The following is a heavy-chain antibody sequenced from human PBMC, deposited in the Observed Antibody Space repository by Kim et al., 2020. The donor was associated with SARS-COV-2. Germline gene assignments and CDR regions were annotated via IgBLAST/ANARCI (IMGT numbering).Heavy chain of an antibody. CDR3: ARVGADSSGYFEYYFDY. CDR1: GGSISSSSYY. CDR2: IYYSGST. D-gene: IGHD3-22*01. V-gene: IGHV4-39*07. J-gene: IGHJ4*02. Sequence: SETLSLTCTVSGGSISSSSYYWGWIRQPPGKGLEWIGSIYYSGSTYYNPSLKSRVTISVDTSKNQFSLKLSSVTAANTAVYYCARVGADSSGYFEYYFDYWGQGTLVTVSS.